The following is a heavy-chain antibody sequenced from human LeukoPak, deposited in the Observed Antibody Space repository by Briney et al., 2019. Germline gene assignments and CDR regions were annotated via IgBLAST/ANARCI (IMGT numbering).Heavy chain of an antibody. J-gene: IGHJ4*02. V-gene: IGHV3-30*04. Sequence: GGSLRLSCAASGFTFSSYAMHWVRQAPGKGLEWVAVISYDGSNKYYADSVKGRFTISRDNSKNTLYLQMNSLRAEDTAVYYCARDPSRVWFGESLNYFDYWGQGTLVTVSS. CDR2: ISYDGSNK. D-gene: IGHD3-10*01. CDR1: GFTFSSYA. CDR3: ARDPSRVWFGESLNYFDY.